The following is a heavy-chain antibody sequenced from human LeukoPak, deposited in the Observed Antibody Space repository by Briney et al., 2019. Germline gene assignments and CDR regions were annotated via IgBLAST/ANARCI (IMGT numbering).Heavy chain of an antibody. CDR1: GGTFSSYA. V-gene: IGHV1-69*06. J-gene: IGHJ6*03. D-gene: IGHD3-10*01. Sequence: ASVKVSCKASGGTFSSYAISWVRQAPGQGLEWMGGIIPIFGTANYAQKFQGRVTITADKSTSTAYMELSSLRSEDTAVYYCASRYYGSGSYYNYHYYYYYYMDVWGKGTTVTVSS. CDR3: ASRYYGSGSYYNYHYYYYYYMDV. CDR2: IIPIFGTA.